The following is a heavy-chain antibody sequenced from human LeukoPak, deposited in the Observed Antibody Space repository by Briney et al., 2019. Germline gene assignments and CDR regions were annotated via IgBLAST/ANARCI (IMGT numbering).Heavy chain of an antibody. J-gene: IGHJ6*03. CDR1: GGSISSYY. CDR3: ARVQYYDFWSGLGTYYYFYLDV. CDR2: VYSSGST. V-gene: IGHV4-59*01. D-gene: IGHD3-3*01. Sequence: SETLSLTCTLSGGSISSYYWSWIRQPPGKGLEWIGYVYSSGSTNYNPSLKSRVTISVDTSKNQFSLKLSSVTAADTAVYYCARVQYYDFWSGLGTYYYFYLDVWGKGTTVTVSS.